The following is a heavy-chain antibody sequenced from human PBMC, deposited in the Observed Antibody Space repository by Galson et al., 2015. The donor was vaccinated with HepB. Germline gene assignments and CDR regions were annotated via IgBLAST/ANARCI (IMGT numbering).Heavy chain of an antibody. CDR2: INYSGKT. J-gene: IGHJ5*02. CDR1: GGSVSSTSYY. D-gene: IGHD6-6*01. Sequence: TCTVSGGSVSSTSYYWAWIRQPPGKGLEWMGSINYSGKTYYKPSLKSRVTISVDTSRDQFSLKVSSVTAADTAVYYCTREEDSCSSSWGQGTLVTVSS. V-gene: IGHV4-39*02. CDR3: TREEDSCSSS.